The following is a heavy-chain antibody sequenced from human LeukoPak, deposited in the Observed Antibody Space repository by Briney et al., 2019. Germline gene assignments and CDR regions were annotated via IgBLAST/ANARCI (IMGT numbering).Heavy chain of an antibody. Sequence: GGSLRLSCAASEFTVNNNYMSWVHQAPGKGLEWVSTIYSAGSTNYADSVKGRFTISRDNSKNTMYLQMNSLRAEDTAVYYCAGGLRSGLIDYWGQGTLVTVSS. CDR2: IYSAGST. V-gene: IGHV3-53*01. CDR3: AGGLRSGLIDY. J-gene: IGHJ4*02. D-gene: IGHD4-17*01. CDR1: EFTVNNNY.